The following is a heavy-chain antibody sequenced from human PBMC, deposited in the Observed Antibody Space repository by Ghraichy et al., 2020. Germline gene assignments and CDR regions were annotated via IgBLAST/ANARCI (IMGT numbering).Heavy chain of an antibody. Sequence: SETLSLTCTVSGGSISSYYWNWIRQPPGRGLEWIGYIYYNGNTNYNPSFMSRVTISKDTSNNQFSLRLSSVTAADTAVYYCSRGLNSDHYYYYYYMDVWGKGSTVSVSS. J-gene: IGHJ6*03. D-gene: IGHD2/OR15-2a*01. CDR3: SRGLNSDHYYYYYYMDV. CDR1: GGSISSYY. CDR2: IYYNGNT. V-gene: IGHV4-59*01.